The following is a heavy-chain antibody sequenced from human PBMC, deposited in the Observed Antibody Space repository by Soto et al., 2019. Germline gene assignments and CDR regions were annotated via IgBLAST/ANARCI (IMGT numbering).Heavy chain of an antibody. Sequence: QVQLVQSGAEVKKPGSSVKVSCKASGGTFSSYAISWVRQAPGQGLEWMGGIIPIFGTANYAQKFQGRVTITADESTSTAYMELSSLRSEDTAVYYCASSRVAATDDHYYYCSGMDVWGQGTTVTVSS. J-gene: IGHJ6*02. CDR2: IIPIFGTA. D-gene: IGHD2-15*01. CDR1: GGTFSSYA. CDR3: ASSRVAATDDHYYYCSGMDV. V-gene: IGHV1-69*01.